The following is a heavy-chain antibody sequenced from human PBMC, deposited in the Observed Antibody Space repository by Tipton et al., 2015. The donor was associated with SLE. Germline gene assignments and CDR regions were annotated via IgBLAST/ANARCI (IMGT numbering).Heavy chain of an antibody. CDR2: IKSKTDGGTT. CDR3: ARDSDY. CDR1: GFTFSNAW. J-gene: IGHJ4*02. Sequence: SLRLSCAASGFTFSNAWMSWVRQAPGKGLEWVGRIKSKTDGGTTDYAAPVTGRFTISRDDSKNTLYLQMNSLRAEDTAVYYCARDSDYWGQGTLVTVSS. V-gene: IGHV3-15*01.